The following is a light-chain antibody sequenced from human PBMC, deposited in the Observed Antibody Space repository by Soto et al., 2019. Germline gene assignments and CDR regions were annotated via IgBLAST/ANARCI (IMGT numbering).Light chain of an antibody. J-gene: IGLJ1*01. CDR2: GNS. CDR3: QSYDSSLSGSSYD. CDR1: SSNIGAGYD. Sequence: QSALTQPPSVSGAPGQRVTISCTGSSSNIGAGYDVHWYQQLPGTAPKLLIYGNSNRPSGVPDRFSGSKSGTSASLAITGLQAEDEADYYCQSYDSSLSGSSYDFGTGTKVTVL. V-gene: IGLV1-40*01.